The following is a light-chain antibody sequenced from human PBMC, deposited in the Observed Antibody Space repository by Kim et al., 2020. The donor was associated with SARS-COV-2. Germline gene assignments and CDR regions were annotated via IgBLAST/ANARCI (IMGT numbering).Light chain of an antibody. CDR3: GTWDSSLSAGV. V-gene: IGLV1-51*01. J-gene: IGLJ3*02. CDR1: SSKIGNNY. Sequence: GKKATVACSGSSSKIGNNYVSWYQRRPRTATKLRIYDNNKRPSGMPDRFSGSKSGTSATLGITGLQTGDEADYYCGTWDSSLSAGVFGGGTKVTVL. CDR2: DNN.